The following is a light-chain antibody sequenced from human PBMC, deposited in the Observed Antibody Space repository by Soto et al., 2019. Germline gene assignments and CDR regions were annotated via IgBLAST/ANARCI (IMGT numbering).Light chain of an antibody. V-gene: IGKV3-20*01. Sequence: EVVLTQSPDTLSLSPGERATLSCRASQNVRTFLDWYQQKPGQSPRLLIYGASNRATGVPDRFSGSGSGTDFTLTISRLEPEDFAVYYCQQYSSSPKSFGQGTKVDIK. CDR2: GAS. J-gene: IGKJ1*01. CDR3: QQYSSSPKS. CDR1: QNVRTF.